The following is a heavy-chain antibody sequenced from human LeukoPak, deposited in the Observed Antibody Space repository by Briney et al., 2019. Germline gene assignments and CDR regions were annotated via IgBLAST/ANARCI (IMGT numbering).Heavy chain of an antibody. D-gene: IGHD5-24*01. CDR3: ASSDGYNYGVDY. CDR1: GGSISSYY. J-gene: IGHJ4*02. Sequence: SETLSLTFTVSGGSISSYYWSWIRQPPGKGLEWIGYIYYSGSTNYNPSLKSRVTISVDTSKNQFSLKLSSVTAADTAVYYCASSDGYNYGVDYWGQGTLVTVSS. CDR2: IYYSGST. V-gene: IGHV4-59*01.